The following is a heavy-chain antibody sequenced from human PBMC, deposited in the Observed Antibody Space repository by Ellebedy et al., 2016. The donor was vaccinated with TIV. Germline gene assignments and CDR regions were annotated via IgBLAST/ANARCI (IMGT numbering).Heavy chain of an antibody. CDR2: IYYSGST. J-gene: IGHJ4*02. Sequence: SETLSLTXTVSGGSISSSSYYWGWFRQPPGKGLEWIGSIYYSGSTYYNPSLKSRVTISGDTSKNQFSLRLSSVTAADTAVYFCARHERYSSSWYIFYWGQGTLVTVSS. CDR3: ARHERYSSSWYIFY. CDR1: GGSISSSSYY. D-gene: IGHD6-13*01. V-gene: IGHV4-39*01.